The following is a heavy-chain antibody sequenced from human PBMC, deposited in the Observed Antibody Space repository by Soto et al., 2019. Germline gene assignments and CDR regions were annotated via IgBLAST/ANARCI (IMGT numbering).Heavy chain of an antibody. CDR1: GYTFTSYD. J-gene: IGHJ4*02. D-gene: IGHD3-3*01. Sequence: GASVKVSCKASGYTFTSYDINWVRQATGQGLEWMGWMNPNSGNTGYAQKFQGRVTMTRNTSISTAYMELSSLRSEDTAVYYCARFAPRPIFGVEKSGYWGQGTLVTVSS. CDR2: MNPNSGNT. CDR3: ARFAPRPIFGVEKSGY. V-gene: IGHV1-8*01.